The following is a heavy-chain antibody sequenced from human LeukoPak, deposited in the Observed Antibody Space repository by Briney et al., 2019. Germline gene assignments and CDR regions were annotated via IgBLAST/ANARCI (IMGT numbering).Heavy chain of an antibody. CDR3: ARDLELELDY. J-gene: IGHJ4*02. Sequence: PGGSLRLSCAASGFTFSSYSMNWVRQAPGKGLEWVSYISSSSSTIYYADSVKGRFTISRDNAKNSLYLQMNSLRAEDTAVYYCARDLELELDYWGQGTLVTVSS. V-gene: IGHV3-48*04. D-gene: IGHD1-1*01. CDR2: ISSSSSTI. CDR1: GFTFSSYS.